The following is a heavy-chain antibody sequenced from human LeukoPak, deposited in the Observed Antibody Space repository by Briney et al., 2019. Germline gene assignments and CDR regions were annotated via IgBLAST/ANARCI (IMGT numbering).Heavy chain of an antibody. D-gene: IGHD4-17*01. CDR3: ARGDGDYPFDY. V-gene: IGHV4-59*01. CDR1: GGSISSYY. CDR2: IYYSGST. J-gene: IGHJ4*02. Sequence: SETLSLTCTVSGGSISSYYWSWIRQPPGKGLEWIGYIYYSGSTNYNPSLKSRVTISVDTSKNQFSLKLCSVTAADTAVYYCARGDGDYPFDYWGQGTLVTVSS.